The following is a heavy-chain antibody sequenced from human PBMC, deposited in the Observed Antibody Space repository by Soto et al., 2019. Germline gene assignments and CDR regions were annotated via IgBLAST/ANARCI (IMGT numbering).Heavy chain of an antibody. CDR2: IFYTGNT. V-gene: IGHV4-59*01. D-gene: IGHD3-3*01. CDR3: ARPGHPFDGVV. Sequence: SETLSLTCTVSGGSISGYYCSWIRQPPGKGLEYIGYIFYTGNTNYNSSLKSRVTMSVDTSKNQISLNLNSVTAADTAVYYCARPGHPFDGVVWGPG. CDR1: GGSISGYY. J-gene: IGHJ4*02.